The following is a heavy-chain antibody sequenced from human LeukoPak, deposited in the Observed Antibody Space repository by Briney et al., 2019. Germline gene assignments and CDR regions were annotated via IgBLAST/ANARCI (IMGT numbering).Heavy chain of an antibody. CDR3: ARKYSTGAFDY. J-gene: IGHJ4*02. Sequence: SETLSLICTVSGGSISSSYWSWIRQPPGKGLEWIGYIYYSGSTNYNPSLNSRVTISVDTSKNQFSLKLSSVTAADTAVYYCARKYSTGAFDYWGQGTLVTVSS. V-gene: IGHV4-59*01. CDR1: GGSISSSY. D-gene: IGHD7-27*01. CDR2: IYYSGST.